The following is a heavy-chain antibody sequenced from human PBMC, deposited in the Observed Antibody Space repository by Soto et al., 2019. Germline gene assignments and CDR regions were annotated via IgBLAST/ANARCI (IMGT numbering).Heavy chain of an antibody. CDR2: IYFSGST. CDR1: GGSISSGGYY. Sequence: PSETLSLTCTVSGGSISSGGYYWSWIRQHPGKGLEWIGYIYFSGSTYYNPSLKSRVTISIDTSKNQFSLKLSSVTAADTAVYYCARETYGSGSYQKGGFDYWGQGTLVTVSS. J-gene: IGHJ4*02. D-gene: IGHD3-10*01. V-gene: IGHV4-31*03. CDR3: ARETYGSGSYQKGGFDY.